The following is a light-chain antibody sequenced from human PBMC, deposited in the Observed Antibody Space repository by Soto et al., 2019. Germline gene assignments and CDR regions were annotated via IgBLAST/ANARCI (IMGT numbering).Light chain of an antibody. CDR2: YDD. J-gene: IGLJ2*01. CDR3: AAWDDSLNGPV. Sequence: QSVLTQPPSVSGAPRQRVTISCSGSNSNIGNNAVNWYQQLPGKAPKLLIYYDDLLPSGVSDRFSGSKSGTSASLAFSGLQSEDEAGYYCAAWDDSLNGPVFGGGTKVTVL. V-gene: IGLV1-36*01. CDR1: NSNIGNNA.